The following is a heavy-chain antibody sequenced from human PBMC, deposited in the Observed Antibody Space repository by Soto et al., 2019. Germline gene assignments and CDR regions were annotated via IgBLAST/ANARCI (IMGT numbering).Heavy chain of an antibody. V-gene: IGHV1-2*02. CDR2: INPETGGT. CDR1: GYTFTGYY. CDR3: ARERYQVISDGMDV. J-gene: IGHJ6*02. Sequence: QVQLVQSGADVKTPGASVRVYCKAPGYTFTGYYVHWVREAPGQGVEWMGWINPETGGTSYAQKFQGRVTLSRDTSINTAYLELSRLRFYDAAVYFCARERYQVISDGMDVWGQGTTVTVSS. D-gene: IGHD2-2*01.